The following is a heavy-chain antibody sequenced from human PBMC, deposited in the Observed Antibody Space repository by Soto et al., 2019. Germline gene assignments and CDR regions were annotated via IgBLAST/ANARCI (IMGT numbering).Heavy chain of an antibody. CDR2: IYSGGST. CDR1: GFTVSSNY. V-gene: IGHV3-66*01. CDR3: ARELYSGYDRIDAFDI. Sequence: GGSLRLSCAASGFTVSSNYMSWVRQAPGKGLEWVSVIYSGGSTYYADSVKGRFTISRDNSKNTLYLQMNSLRAEDTAVYYCARELYSGYDRIDAFDIWGQGTMVTVSS. J-gene: IGHJ3*02. D-gene: IGHD5-12*01.